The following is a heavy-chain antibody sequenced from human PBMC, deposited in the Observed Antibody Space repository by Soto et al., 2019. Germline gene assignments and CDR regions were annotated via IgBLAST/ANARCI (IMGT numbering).Heavy chain of an antibody. J-gene: IGHJ4*02. Sequence: WGSLRLSCSASGFTFSSYAMSWFRQAPGKGLEWVSAISGSGGSTYYADSVKGRFTISRDNSKNTLYLQMNSLRAEDTAVYYCAKADYDILTGSWYYFDYWGQGTLVTVSS. V-gene: IGHV3-23*01. CDR3: AKADYDILTGSWYYFDY. D-gene: IGHD3-9*01. CDR1: GFTFSSYA. CDR2: ISGSGGST.